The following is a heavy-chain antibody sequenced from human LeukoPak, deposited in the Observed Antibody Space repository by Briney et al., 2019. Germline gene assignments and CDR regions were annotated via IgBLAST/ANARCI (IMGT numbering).Heavy chain of an antibody. CDR3: AKGHGSWSNAFDI. CDR1: GFTVSSNY. Sequence: TGGSLRLSCAASGFTVSSNYMSWVRQAPGKGLEWVSVIYSGGSTYYADSVKGRFTISRDNSKNTLYLQMNSLRAEDTAVYYCAKGHGSWSNAFDIWGQGTMVTVSS. J-gene: IGHJ3*02. V-gene: IGHV3-66*01. CDR2: IYSGGST. D-gene: IGHD6-13*01.